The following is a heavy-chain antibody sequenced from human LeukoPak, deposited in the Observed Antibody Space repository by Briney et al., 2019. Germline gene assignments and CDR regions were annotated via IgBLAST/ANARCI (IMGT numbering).Heavy chain of an antibody. CDR3: ARRTLRYETTFDY. V-gene: IGHV1-2*02. CDR1: GYTFTGYY. J-gene: IGHJ4*02. Sequence: ASVKVSCKASGYTFTGYYMHWVRQAPGQGLEWMGWINPNSGGTNYAQKFQGRVTMTRDTSISTAYMELSRLRSDDTAVYYCARRTLRYETTFDYWGQGTLVTVSS. CDR2: INPNSGGT. D-gene: IGHD3-9*01.